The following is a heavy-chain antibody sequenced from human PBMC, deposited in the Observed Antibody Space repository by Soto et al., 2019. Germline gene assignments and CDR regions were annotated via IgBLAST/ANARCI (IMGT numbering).Heavy chain of an antibody. CDR2: ITPYNGDT. Sequence: QAHLQQSGAEVKKPGASVKVSCEASGYNFATTSIAWVRQAPGQGLEWMGWITPYNGDTNYEQKLQGRVTMTTGTSTSTAHMEVRSLRSDDTAVYYCAALGPCSGGTCYSRPLDNWGQGTLVTVSS. J-gene: IGHJ4*02. CDR1: GYNFATTS. V-gene: IGHV1-18*01. D-gene: IGHD2-15*01. CDR3: AALGPCSGGTCYSRPLDN.